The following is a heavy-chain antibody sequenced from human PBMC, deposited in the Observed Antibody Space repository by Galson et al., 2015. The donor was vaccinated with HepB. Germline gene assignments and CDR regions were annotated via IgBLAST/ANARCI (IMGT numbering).Heavy chain of an antibody. J-gene: IGHJ4*02. CDR3: VRDGIYCRSGWCHPY. V-gene: IGHV3-48*03. D-gene: IGHD2-15*01. CDR1: GFTFSSYE. Sequence: SLRLSCAASGFTFSSYEMNWVRQAPGKGLEWVSYINNGGSTMYYADSVKGRFSISRDNAKNSLYLQMSSLRAEDTAVYHCVRDGIYCRSGWCHPYWGQGTLVSVSS. CDR2: INNGGSTM.